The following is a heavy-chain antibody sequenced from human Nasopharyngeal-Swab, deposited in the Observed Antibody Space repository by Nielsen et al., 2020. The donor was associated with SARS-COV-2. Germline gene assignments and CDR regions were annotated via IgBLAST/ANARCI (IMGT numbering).Heavy chain of an antibody. J-gene: IGHJ4*02. D-gene: IGHD3-22*01. CDR2: IVVGSGNT. V-gene: IGHV1-58*01. Sequence: WVRQAPGQRLEWIGWIVVGSGNTNYAPKFQERVTITRDMSTSTAYMELSSLRSEDTAVYYCAASLPYDSSGYYSWGQGTLVTVSS. CDR3: AASLPYDSSGYYS.